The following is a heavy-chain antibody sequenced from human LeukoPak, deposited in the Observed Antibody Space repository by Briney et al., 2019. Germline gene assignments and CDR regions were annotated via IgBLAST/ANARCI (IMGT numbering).Heavy chain of an antibody. CDR1: GGSFSGYY. J-gene: IGHJ4*02. V-gene: IGHV4-34*01. CDR3: ARGLVLMVYAKMDYFDY. Sequence: SETLSLTCAVYGGSFSGYYWSWIRQPPGKGLEWIGEINHSGSTNYNPSLKGRVTISVDTSKNQFSLKLSSVTAADTAVYYCARGLVLMVYAKMDYFDYWGQGTLVTVSS. CDR2: INHSGST. D-gene: IGHD2-8*01.